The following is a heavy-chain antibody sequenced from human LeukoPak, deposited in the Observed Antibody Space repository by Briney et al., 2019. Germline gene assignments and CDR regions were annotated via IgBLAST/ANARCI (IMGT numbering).Heavy chain of an antibody. CDR3: ARRATHDAFDI. V-gene: IGHV1-69*13. D-gene: IGHD1-26*01. CDR2: IIPIFGTA. J-gene: IGHJ3*02. Sequence: ASVKVSCKASGGTFSSYAISWVRQAPGQGLEWMGGIIPIFGTANYAQKFQGRVTITADESTSTAYMELSSLISEDTAVYYCARRATHDAFDIWGQGTMVTVSS. CDR1: GGTFSSYA.